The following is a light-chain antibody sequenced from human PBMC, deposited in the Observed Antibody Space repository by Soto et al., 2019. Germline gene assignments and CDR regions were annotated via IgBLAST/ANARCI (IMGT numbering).Light chain of an antibody. CDR1: SDDVGGYNY. V-gene: IGLV2-14*03. CDR2: DVT. J-gene: IGLJ1*01. Sequence: QSVLTQPASVSGSPGQSITISCTGTSDDVGGYNYVSWYQQHPGKVPQLIVYDVTNRPSGVSIRFSGSKSGNTASLTISGLQAEDEADYYCSSFVGRSGLYVFGTGTKVTVL. CDR3: SSFVGRSGLYV.